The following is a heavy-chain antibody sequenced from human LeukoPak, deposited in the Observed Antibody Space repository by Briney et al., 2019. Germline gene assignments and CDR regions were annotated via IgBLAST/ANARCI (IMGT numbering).Heavy chain of an antibody. V-gene: IGHV1-18*04. CDR1: GYTFTGYY. CDR3: ARDDDYVWGSIGY. D-gene: IGHD3-16*01. J-gene: IGHJ4*02. Sequence: GASVKVSCKASGYTFTGYYMHWVRQAPGQGLEWMGWISAYNGNTNYAQKLQGRVTMTTDTSTSTAYMELRSLRSDDTAVYYCARDDDYVWGSIGYWGQGTLVTVSS. CDR2: ISAYNGNT.